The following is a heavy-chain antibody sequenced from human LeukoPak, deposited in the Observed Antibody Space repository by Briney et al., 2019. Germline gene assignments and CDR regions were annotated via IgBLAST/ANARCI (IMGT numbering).Heavy chain of an antibody. J-gene: IGHJ4*02. D-gene: IGHD2/OR15-2a*01. V-gene: IGHV5-51*01. Sequence: GESLKISCKASGYSFTSYWIGWVRQVPGKGLEWMGIIYPGDSDTRYSPSFQGQVTISVDKSTNITYLQWRSLKASDTAMYYCARPNIGALPNSDYWGQGTLVIVSS. CDR3: ARPNIGALPNSDY. CDR1: GYSFTSYW. CDR2: IYPGDSDT.